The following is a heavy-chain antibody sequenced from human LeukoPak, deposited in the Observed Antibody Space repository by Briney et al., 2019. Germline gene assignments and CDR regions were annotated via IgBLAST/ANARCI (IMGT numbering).Heavy chain of an antibody. D-gene: IGHD2-21*01. CDR3: YTSITDY. CDR1: GLNVNNAW. V-gene: IGHV3-15*07. CDR2: IRSKIDGGAT. J-gene: IGHJ4*02. Sequence: GGSLRLSCAASGLNVNNAWMSWVRQAPGKGLEWVGRIRSKIDGGATDYAAPVKGRFTISRDDSKNTLYLQINSLKIEDTAMYYCYTSITDYWGQGTLVTVSS.